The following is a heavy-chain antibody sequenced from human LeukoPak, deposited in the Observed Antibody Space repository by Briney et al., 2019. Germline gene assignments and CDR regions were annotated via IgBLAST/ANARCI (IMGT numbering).Heavy chain of an antibody. CDR1: GFSFSNYA. V-gene: IGHV3-7*05. J-gene: IGHJ4*02. Sequence: GGSLRLSCAASGFSFSNYAMSWVRQAPGRGLEWLANIKQDGSEQHYVDSVKGRFTISRDNAKNSLYLQMNSLRAGDTAVYYCARVGKSGSYPFDYWGQGSLVTVSS. CDR2: IKQDGSEQ. CDR3: ARVGKSGSYPFDY. D-gene: IGHD1-26*01.